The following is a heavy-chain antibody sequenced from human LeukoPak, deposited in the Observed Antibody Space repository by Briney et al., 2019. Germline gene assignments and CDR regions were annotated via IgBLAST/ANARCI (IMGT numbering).Heavy chain of an antibody. CDR1: GGSFSGYY. CDR2: INHSGST. CDR3: ARAPPSIAAPFQH. J-gene: IGHJ1*01. Sequence: SETLSLTCAAYGGSFSGYYWSWIRQPPGKGLEWIGEINHSGSTNYNPSLKSRVTISVDTSKNQFSLKLSSVTAADTAVYYCARAPPSIAAPFQHWGQGTLVTVSS. V-gene: IGHV4-34*01. D-gene: IGHD6-6*01.